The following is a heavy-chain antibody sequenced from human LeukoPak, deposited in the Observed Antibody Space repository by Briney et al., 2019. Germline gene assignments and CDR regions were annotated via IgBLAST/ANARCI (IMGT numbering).Heavy chain of an antibody. CDR2: IYPADSDS. D-gene: IGHD6-13*01. CDR3: VRHGLGSSWFGFDY. J-gene: IGHJ4*02. CDR1: GYSFTNYW. Sequence: GESLKISCKGSGYSFTNYWIGWVRQMPGKGLEWMGIIYPADSDSRYSPSFQGQVIISADKSIRTAYLQWSSLKASDSAMYYCVRHGLGSSWFGFDYWGQGTLVTVSS. V-gene: IGHV5-51*01.